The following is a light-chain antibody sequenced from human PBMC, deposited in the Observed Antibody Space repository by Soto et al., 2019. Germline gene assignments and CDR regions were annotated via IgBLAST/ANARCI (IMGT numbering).Light chain of an antibody. Sequence: IVLMPFPGALSLSTGERATLSCRASQSVSSSYLAWYQQKPGQAPRLLIYGASSRATGIPDRFSGSGSGTDFTLTISRLEPEDFAVYYCQQYGSSITFGQGTRLEIK. J-gene: IGKJ5*01. CDR1: QSVSSSY. CDR3: QQYGSSIT. CDR2: GAS. V-gene: IGKV3-20*01.